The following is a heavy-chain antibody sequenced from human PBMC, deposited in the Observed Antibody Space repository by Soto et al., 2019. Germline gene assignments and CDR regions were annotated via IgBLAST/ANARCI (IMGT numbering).Heavy chain of an antibody. CDR2: IYWDDDK. D-gene: IGHD3-10*01. J-gene: IGHJ4*02. CDR3: AHRRGYYGSGSYRH. CDR1: GFSLSTSGVG. Sequence: QITLKESGPTLVKPTQTLTLTCTFSGFSLSTSGVGVGWIRQPPGKALEWLAPIYWDDDKRYSPSLKSRLTITKDTSKNQVVLTMTNMDPVDTATYYCAHRRGYYGSGSYRHWGQGTLVTVSS. V-gene: IGHV2-5*02.